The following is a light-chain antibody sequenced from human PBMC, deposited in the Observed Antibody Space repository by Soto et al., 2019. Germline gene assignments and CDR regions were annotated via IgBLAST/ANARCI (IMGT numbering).Light chain of an antibody. Sequence: DIQMTQSPSTLSASVGVRVTITCRASQSISNWLAWYQQKPGKAPKLLIYKASSLESGVPSRFSGSGSGTEFTLTISSLQPDDFATYYCQQYNSSFGQGTKVEIK. CDR3: QQYNSS. CDR2: KAS. V-gene: IGKV1-5*03. J-gene: IGKJ2*01. CDR1: QSISNW.